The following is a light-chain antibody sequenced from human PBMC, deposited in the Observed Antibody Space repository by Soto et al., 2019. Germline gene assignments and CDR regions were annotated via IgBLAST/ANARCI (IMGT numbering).Light chain of an antibody. CDR3: QQCFSSPRT. J-gene: IGKJ1*01. CDR1: QSITTY. CDR2: AAS. Sequence: DIQMTQSPSTLSASVGDRVTITCRASQSITTYVNWYQQKLGKAPTLLIYAASSLQSGVPSRFSGSGSGTDFTLTTSSLQPEDFATYFCQQCFSSPRTFGQGTKVEI. V-gene: IGKV1-39*01.